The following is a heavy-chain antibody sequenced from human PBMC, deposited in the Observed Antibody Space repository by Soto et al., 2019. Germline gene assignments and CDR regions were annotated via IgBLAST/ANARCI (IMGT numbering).Heavy chain of an antibody. V-gene: IGHV3-23*01. Sequence: LRLSCAASGFTFSSYAMSWVRQAPGKGLEWVSAISGSGGSTYYADSVKGRFTISRDNSKNTLYLQMNSLRAEDTAVYYCAKQGGPEGYYGMDVWGQGTTVTVSS. CDR1: GFTFSSYA. CDR3: AKQGGPEGYYGMDV. D-gene: IGHD3-16*01. J-gene: IGHJ6*02. CDR2: ISGSGGST.